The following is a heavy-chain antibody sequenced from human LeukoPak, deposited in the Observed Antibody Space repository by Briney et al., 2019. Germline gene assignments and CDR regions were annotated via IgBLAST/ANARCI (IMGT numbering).Heavy chain of an antibody. CDR2: IKEDGSEK. CDR1: GFTFSNYW. J-gene: IGHJ4*02. V-gene: IGHV3-7*01. Sequence: SGGSLRLSCVASGFTFSNYWMSWVRQAPGKGLEWVANIKEDGSEKYYVDSVKGRFTISRDNARNSLYLQMNSLRAEDTAVYYCASGRQLGYWGQGTLVTVSS. CDR3: ASGRQLGY. D-gene: IGHD6-13*01.